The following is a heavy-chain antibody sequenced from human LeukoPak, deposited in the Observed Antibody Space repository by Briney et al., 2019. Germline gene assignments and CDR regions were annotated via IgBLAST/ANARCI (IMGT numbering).Heavy chain of an antibody. Sequence: GGSLRLSCAASGFTFSSYSMNWVRQAPGKGLEWVSYITSSGSTIYYADSVKGRFTISRDNAKNSLYLQMNSLRAEDTAVYYCAREGALTVTKDAFDIWGQGTMVTVSS. D-gene: IGHD4-17*01. CDR3: AREGALTVTKDAFDI. V-gene: IGHV3-48*04. J-gene: IGHJ3*02. CDR2: ITSSGSTI. CDR1: GFTFSSYS.